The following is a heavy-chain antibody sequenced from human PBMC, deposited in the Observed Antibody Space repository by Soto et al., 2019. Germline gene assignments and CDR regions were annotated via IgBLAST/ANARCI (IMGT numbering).Heavy chain of an antibody. CDR1: GLTFSTYD. Sequence: GGSLRLSCAASGLTFSTYDMNWVRQAPGKGLEWISYISTSSSIIYYADSVKGRFTISRDNAKNSLYLQMNSLRDEDTAFYYCARDHRTYNYRGMDVWGQGTTVTVSS. J-gene: IGHJ6*02. CDR3: ARDHRTYNYRGMDV. V-gene: IGHV3-48*02. CDR2: ISTSSSII.